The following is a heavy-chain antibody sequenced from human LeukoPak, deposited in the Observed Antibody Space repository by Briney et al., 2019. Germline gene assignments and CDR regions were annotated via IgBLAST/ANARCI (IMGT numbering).Heavy chain of an antibody. CDR3: ARGLTGIAVADPHYYFDY. J-gene: IGHJ4*02. CDR1: GYTFTGYY. D-gene: IGHD6-19*01. Sequence: ASVKVSCKASGYTFTGYYMHWVRQAPGQGLEWMGWINPNSGGTNYAQKFQGRVTMTRDTSISTAYMELSRLRSEDTAVYYCARGLTGIAVADPHYYFDYWGQGTLVTVSS. CDR2: INPNSGGT. V-gene: IGHV1-2*02.